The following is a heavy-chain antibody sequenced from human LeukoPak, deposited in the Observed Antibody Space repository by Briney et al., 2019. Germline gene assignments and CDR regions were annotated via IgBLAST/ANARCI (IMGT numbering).Heavy chain of an antibody. V-gene: IGHV1-18*01. J-gene: IGHJ3*02. D-gene: IGHD3-10*01. CDR2: ISAFNGDT. CDR1: GYTFSNYG. Sequence: ASVKVSCKASGYTFSNYGISWVRQAPGQGLEWMGWISAFNGDTNYAQNLQGRVTMATDTSTSTAYMELRSLRSDDTAVYYCARGEFGAFDIWGQGTMVTVSS. CDR3: ARGEFGAFDI.